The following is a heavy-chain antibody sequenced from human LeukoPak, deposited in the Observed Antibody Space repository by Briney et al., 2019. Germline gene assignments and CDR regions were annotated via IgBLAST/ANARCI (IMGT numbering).Heavy chain of an antibody. D-gene: IGHD6-13*01. CDR2: ISGRGNYV. Sequence: GGSLRLSCAASGFTFSDYFMSWVRQAPGKGLEWPSYISGRGNYVDYAESLKGRITISRDNAKNSLYLQMNSLRAEDTAVYYCARSGIGATEIDYWGQGTLVTVSS. J-gene: IGHJ4*02. CDR3: ARSGIGATEIDY. V-gene: IGHV3-11*06. CDR1: GFTFSDYF.